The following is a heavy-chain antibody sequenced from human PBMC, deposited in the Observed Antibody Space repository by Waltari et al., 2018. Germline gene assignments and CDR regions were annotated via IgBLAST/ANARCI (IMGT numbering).Heavy chain of an antibody. J-gene: IGHJ6*02. CDR1: GFTFSDHY. CDR3: TTESNSWQGPRYYYYYGMDV. Sequence: EVQLVESGGGLVQPGGSLRLSCAASGFTFSDHYMDWVRQAPGKGLEWVGRTRNKANSYTTEYAASVKGRFTISRDDSKNSLYLQMSSLRTEDTAVYYCTTESNSWQGPRYYYYYGMDVWGHGTTVTVSS. V-gene: IGHV3-72*01. D-gene: IGHD6-13*01. CDR2: TRNKANSYTT.